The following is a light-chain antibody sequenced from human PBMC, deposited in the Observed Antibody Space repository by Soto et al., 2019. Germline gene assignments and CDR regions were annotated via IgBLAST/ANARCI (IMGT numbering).Light chain of an antibody. J-gene: IGKJ3*01. CDR2: AAS. V-gene: IGKV1-9*01. Sequence: IQLTQSPSSLSASVGDRVTITCRARQGISSYLAWYQQKPGKAPKLLFYAASTLQSGVPSRLSGSGYETDFTLTSSSLQPEDFATYYGQQLNSYPRTFGPGTTVDIK. CDR1: QGISSY. CDR3: QQLNSYPRT.